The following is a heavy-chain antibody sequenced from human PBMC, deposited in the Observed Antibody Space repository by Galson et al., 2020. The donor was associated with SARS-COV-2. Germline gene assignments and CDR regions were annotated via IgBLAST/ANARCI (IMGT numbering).Heavy chain of an antibody. CDR1: GRSLSGYH. J-gene: IGHJ6*03. Sequence: SETLSLTCAVYGRSLSGYHWSWIRQPPGKGLEWIGEINHSGSTAYNPSLKSRISISLDTSKNQFSLNLRFVTAADTALYYCARGVGSGGFWGSFYYMDVWDNGTTVTVSS. CDR2: INHSGST. D-gene: IGHD3-16*01. V-gene: IGHV4-34*01. CDR3: ARGVGSGGFWGSFYYMDV.